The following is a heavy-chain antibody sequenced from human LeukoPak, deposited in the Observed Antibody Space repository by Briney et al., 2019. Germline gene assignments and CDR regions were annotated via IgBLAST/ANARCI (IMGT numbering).Heavy chain of an antibody. CDR1: GGSITVYY. J-gene: IGHJ6*03. CDR2: ISYSGST. V-gene: IGHV4-59*12. CDR3: ARGRAHYYYYYMDV. Sequence: SETLSLTCSVSGGSITVYYWNWIRQSPGKGLEWIGSISYSGSTNYNPSLKSRVTISVDTSKNQFSLKLSSVTAADTAVYYCARGRAHYYYYYMDVWGKGTTVTVSS.